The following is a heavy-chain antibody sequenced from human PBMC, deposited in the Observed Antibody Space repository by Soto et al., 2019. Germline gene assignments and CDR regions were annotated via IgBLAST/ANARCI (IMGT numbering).Heavy chain of an antibody. CDR1: GGSISSSSYY. V-gene: IGHV4-39*07. Sequence: SETLSLTCTVSGGSISSSSYYWGWIRQPPGKGLEWIGSIYYSGSTYYNPSLKSRVTISVDTSKNQFSLKLSSVTAADTAVYYCARGGWSPTGEEAHAFDIWGQGTMVTVSS. J-gene: IGHJ3*02. CDR3: ARGGWSPTGEEAHAFDI. CDR2: IYYSGST. D-gene: IGHD7-27*01.